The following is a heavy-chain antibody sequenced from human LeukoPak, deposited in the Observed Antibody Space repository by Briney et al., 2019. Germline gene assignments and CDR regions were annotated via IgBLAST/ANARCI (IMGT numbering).Heavy chain of an antibody. CDR1: GFTFSDYV. V-gene: IGHV3-23*01. Sequence: PGGSLRLSCAASGFTFSDYVMNWVRQAPGEGLEWVSTISVRGDTTHYADSVRGRFTISRDNSNSILYLQMNSLRAEDTAVYCCAKYSLRCSGATCYRWFDPWGRGTLVTVSS. CDR2: ISVRGDTT. D-gene: IGHD2-2*02. J-gene: IGHJ5*02. CDR3: AKYSLRCSGATCYRWFDP.